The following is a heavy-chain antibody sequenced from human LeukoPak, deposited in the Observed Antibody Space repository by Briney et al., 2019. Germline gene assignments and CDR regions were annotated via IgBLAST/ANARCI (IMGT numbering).Heavy chain of an antibody. CDR3: GRLGDLGMDV. V-gene: IGHV4-30-4*01. J-gene: IGHJ6*02. CDR2: IYHTGST. Sequence: SETLSLTCNVSGDPISSGDYFWSWVRQPPGKGLEWVGYIYHTGSTYYNPSLKSRIVLSVDTSKNQFSLKLTSVSVADTAMYFCGRLGDLGMDVWGQGTTVTVSS. D-gene: IGHD3-10*01. CDR1: GDPISSGDYF.